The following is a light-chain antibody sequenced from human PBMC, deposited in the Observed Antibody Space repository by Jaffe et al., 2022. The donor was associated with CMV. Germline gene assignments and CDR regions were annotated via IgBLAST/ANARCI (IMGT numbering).Light chain of an antibody. CDR3: MQATQWPRT. V-gene: IGKV2-30*02. J-gene: IGKJ1*01. CDR1: QSLLHIDGDTY. Sequence: DVVMTQSPLSLPVALGQPASISCRSSQSLLHIDGDTYLNWFQQRPGQSPRRLIYKVSNRDSGVPDRFSGSGSGTDFTLKISRVEAEDVGVYYCMQATQWPRTFGQGTKVEIK. CDR2: KVS.